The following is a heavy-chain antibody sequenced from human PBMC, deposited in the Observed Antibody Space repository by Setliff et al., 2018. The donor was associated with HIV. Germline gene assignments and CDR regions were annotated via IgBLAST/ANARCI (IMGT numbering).Heavy chain of an antibody. Sequence: GASVKVSCKSSGYSFTNHYMHWVRQAPGQGLEWMGVINPTGGATNNAQKLQGRLTVTTDTSTGTLYMELSNLRSDDSAVYYCARAGGGATDQAFDIWGQGTMVTVSS. CDR3: ARAGGGATDQAFDI. CDR1: GYSFTNHY. D-gene: IGHD2-2*01. V-gene: IGHV1-46*01. CDR2: INPTGGAT. J-gene: IGHJ3*02.